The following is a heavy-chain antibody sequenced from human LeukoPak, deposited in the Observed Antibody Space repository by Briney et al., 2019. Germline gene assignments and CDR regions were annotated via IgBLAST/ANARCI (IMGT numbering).Heavy chain of an antibody. CDR3: AKDWGRWLQAYAFDI. CDR2: ISWNSGSI. V-gene: IGHV3-9*01. J-gene: IGHJ3*02. Sequence: PGGSLRLSCAASGFTFDDYAMHWVRQAPGKGLEWVSGISWNSGSIGYADSVKGRFTISRDNAKNSLYLQMNTLRAEDTALYYCAKDWGRWLQAYAFDIWGQGTMVTVSS. CDR1: GFTFDDYA. D-gene: IGHD5-24*01.